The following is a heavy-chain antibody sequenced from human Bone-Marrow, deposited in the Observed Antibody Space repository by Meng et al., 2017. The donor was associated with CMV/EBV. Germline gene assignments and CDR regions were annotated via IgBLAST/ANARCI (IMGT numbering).Heavy chain of an antibody. V-gene: IGHV3-48*03. CDR1: GFTFSSYE. CDR3: ARESIATRGPRLRGMDV. J-gene: IGHJ6*01. Sequence: GGSLRLSCAASGFTFSSYEMNWVRQAPGKGLEWVSYISSSDTTIYYADSVKGRFTMSRDNAKNSLYLQMNSLRAEDTAVYYCARESIATRGPRLRGMDVWGQGTTVTVSS. CDR2: ISSSDTTI. D-gene: IGHD6-6*01.